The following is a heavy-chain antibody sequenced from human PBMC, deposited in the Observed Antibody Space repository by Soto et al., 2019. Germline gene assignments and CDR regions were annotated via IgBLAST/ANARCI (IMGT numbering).Heavy chain of an antibody. CDR3: RVGPYCSSTSCYGGHYQYGLDV. D-gene: IGHD2-2*01. Sequence: GGSLRLSCAASGFTFSSYAMSWVRQAPGKGLEWVSAISGSGGSTYYADSVKGRFTISRDNSKNTLYLQMNSLRAEGTGVYYSRVGPYCSSTSCYGGHYQYGLDVWGQGTKVTVSS. J-gene: IGHJ6*01. V-gene: IGHV3-23*01. CDR1: GFTFSSYA. CDR2: ISGSGGST.